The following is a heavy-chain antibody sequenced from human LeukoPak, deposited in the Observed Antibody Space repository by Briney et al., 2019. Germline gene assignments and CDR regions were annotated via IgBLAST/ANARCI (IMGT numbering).Heavy chain of an antibody. CDR2: ISAYNGNT. CDR1: GYTFTSYG. Sequence: ASVKVSCKASGYTFTSYGISWVRQAPGQGLEWMGWISAYNGNTNYAQKLQGRVTMTTDTSTSTAYMELSSLRPEDTAVYYCATGPQTVAGNFYYFDYWGQGTLVTVSS. D-gene: IGHD6-19*01. CDR3: ATGPQTVAGNFYYFDY. V-gene: IGHV1-18*01. J-gene: IGHJ4*02.